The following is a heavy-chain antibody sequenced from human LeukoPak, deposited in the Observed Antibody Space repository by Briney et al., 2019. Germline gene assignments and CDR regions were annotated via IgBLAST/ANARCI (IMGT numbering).Heavy chain of an antibody. Sequence: GGSLRLSCAASGFTFSSYATSWVRQAPGKGLEWDLSISISGSYIYYAHSVTGRLTLSRDHAKNSLYLQMNSLRAEDTAVYYCARAGGGDGYNPIFDYWGQGTLVTVSS. D-gene: IGHD5-24*01. J-gene: IGHJ4*02. CDR2: ISISGSYI. CDR1: GFTFSSYA. CDR3: ARAGGGDGYNPIFDY. V-gene: IGHV3-21*01.